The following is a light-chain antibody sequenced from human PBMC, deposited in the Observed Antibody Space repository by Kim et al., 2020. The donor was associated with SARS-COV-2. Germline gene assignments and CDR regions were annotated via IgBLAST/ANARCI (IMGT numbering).Light chain of an antibody. V-gene: IGKV1-9*01. J-gene: IGKJ5*01. Sequence: DVQLTQSPSFVSASVGDKVTITCRASQGISSYLAWYQQKPGEAPKVLIYAASSLHAGVPSRFSGTGNGIEFTLSIISLQPEDFGTYYCQQNNVYPLTFGQGTRLEIK. CDR1: QGISSY. CDR2: AAS. CDR3: QQNNVYPLT.